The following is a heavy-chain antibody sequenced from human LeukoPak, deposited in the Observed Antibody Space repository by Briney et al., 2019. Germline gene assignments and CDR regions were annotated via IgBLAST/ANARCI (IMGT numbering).Heavy chain of an antibody. CDR1: GFSVSSNS. Sequence: GGSLRLSCTVSGFSVSSNSMSWVRQAPGKGLEWVSFIYSAANTHYSDSVKGRFTISIDNSKNTLYLQMNSLRAEDTAVYYCARRAGAYTHPYDYWGQGTLVTVS. J-gene: IGHJ4*02. V-gene: IGHV3-53*01. D-gene: IGHD3-16*01. CDR2: IYSAANT. CDR3: ARRAGAYTHPYDY.